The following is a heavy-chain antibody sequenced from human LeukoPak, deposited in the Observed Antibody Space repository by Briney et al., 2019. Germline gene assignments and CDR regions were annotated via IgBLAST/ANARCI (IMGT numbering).Heavy chain of an antibody. CDR1: GFTFSSYG. Sequence: GRSLRLSCAASGFTFSSYGMHWVRQAPGKGLEWVAVISYDGSNKYYADSVKGRFTISRDNSKNTLYLQMNSLRAEDTAVYYCARDGGSGSGYDYWGQGTLVTVSS. V-gene: IGHV3-30*03. CDR2: ISYDGSNK. CDR3: ARDGGSGSGYDY. D-gene: IGHD3-10*01. J-gene: IGHJ4*02.